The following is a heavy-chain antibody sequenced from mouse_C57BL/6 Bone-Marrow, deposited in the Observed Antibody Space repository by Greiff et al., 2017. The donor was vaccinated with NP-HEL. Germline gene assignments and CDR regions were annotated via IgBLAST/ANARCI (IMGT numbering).Heavy chain of an antibody. V-gene: IGHV1-55*01. J-gene: IGHJ2*01. CDR2: IYPGSGST. D-gene: IGHD1-1*01. CDR1: GYTFTSYW. Sequence: VQLQQPGAELVKPGASVKMSCKASGYTFTSYWITWVKQRPGQGLEWIGDIYPGSGSTNYNEKFKSKATLTVDTSSSTAYMQLSSLTSEDSAVYYCARRNHYYGSSDGYFDYWGQGTTLTVSS. CDR3: ARRNHYYGSSDGYFDY.